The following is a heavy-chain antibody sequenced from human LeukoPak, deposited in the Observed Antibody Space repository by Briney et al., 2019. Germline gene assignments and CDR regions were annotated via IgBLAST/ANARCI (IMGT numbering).Heavy chain of an antibody. CDR2: IKQDGSEK. Sequence: GGSLRLSCAASGFTFSSYWMSWVRQAPGRGLEWVANIKQDGSEKYYVDSVKGRFTISRDNAKNSLYLQMNSLRAEDTAVYYCARVSHGYYYDSSGYYFDYWGQGTLVTVSS. V-gene: IGHV3-7*01. CDR3: ARVSHGYYYDSSGYYFDY. D-gene: IGHD3-22*01. CDR1: GFTFSSYW. J-gene: IGHJ4*02.